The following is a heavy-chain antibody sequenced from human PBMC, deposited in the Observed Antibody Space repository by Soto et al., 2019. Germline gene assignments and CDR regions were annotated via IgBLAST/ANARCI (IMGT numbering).Heavy chain of an antibody. CDR1: GYTFTNHG. CDR3: ARAPSGYHSPFDS. CDR2: ISAYNGNT. Sequence: ASVKVSCKASGYTFTNHGFSWVRQAPGQGLEWMAWISAYNGNTNYARELQGRVTVTTDTSTSTAYMELRSLRSDDTAVYFCARAPSGYHSPFDSWGQGTLVTVSS. J-gene: IGHJ4*02. D-gene: IGHD3-22*01. V-gene: IGHV1-18*01.